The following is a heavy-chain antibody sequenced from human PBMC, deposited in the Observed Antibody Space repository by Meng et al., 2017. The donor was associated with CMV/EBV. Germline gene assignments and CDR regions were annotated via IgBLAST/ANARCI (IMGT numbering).Heavy chain of an antibody. CDR1: GYTFTSYY. J-gene: IGHJ6*02. CDR3: ARVAAAGTDYYYGTDV. Sequence: ASVKVSCKASGYTFTSYYMHWVRQAPGQGLEWMGIINPSGGSTSYAQKCQGRVTLTRDTSTSTVYMELSSLRSEDTAVYYCARVAAAGTDYYYGTDVWGQGTTVTVSS. V-gene: IGHV1-46*01. CDR2: INPSGGST. D-gene: IGHD6-13*01.